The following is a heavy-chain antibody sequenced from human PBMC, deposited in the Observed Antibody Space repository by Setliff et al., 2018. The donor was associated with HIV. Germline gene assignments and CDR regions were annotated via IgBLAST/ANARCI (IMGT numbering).Heavy chain of an antibody. D-gene: IGHD1-26*01. CDR2: ISSSGRYI. CDR3: ARDRVVGATLDPLDL. Sequence: GGSLRLSCTTSGFIFRSYRFNWVRQAPGKGLEWVASISSSGRYIHYADSLLGRVTISRDNGDNSLSLQMNSLRAEDTAVYYCARDRVVGATLDPLDLWGQGTMVTVSS. CDR1: GFIFRSYR. J-gene: IGHJ3*01. V-gene: IGHV3-21*06.